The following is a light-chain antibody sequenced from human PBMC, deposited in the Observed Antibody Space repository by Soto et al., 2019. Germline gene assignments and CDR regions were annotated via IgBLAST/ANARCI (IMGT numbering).Light chain of an antibody. V-gene: IGKV1-39*01. CDR2: AAS. CDR3: QQSYTVAWT. Sequence: DIQMTQSPSSLSASVGDRVTISCRASQSIGSYLNWYQLKPGKAPNLLIYAASSLHSGVPSRFSGSGSGTDFTLTISSLQPEDFATYYCQQSYTVAWTFGQGTKVDIK. J-gene: IGKJ1*01. CDR1: QSIGSY.